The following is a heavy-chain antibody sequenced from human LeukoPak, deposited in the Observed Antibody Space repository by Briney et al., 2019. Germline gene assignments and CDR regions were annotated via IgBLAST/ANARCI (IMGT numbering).Heavy chain of an antibody. J-gene: IGHJ5*02. CDR1: GYTFTGYY. CDR2: INPNSGGT. D-gene: IGHD6-6*01. Sequence: GASVTVSCKASGYTFTGYYMHWVRQAPGQGLEWMGWINPNSGGTNYAQKFQGRVTMTRDTSISTAYMELSRLISDDTAVYYCARSNIAVRRGDNWFDPWGQGTLVTVSS. CDR3: ARSNIAVRRGDNWFDP. V-gene: IGHV1-2*02.